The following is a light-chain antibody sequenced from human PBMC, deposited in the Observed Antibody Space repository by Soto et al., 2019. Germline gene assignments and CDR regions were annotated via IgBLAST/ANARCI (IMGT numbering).Light chain of an antibody. J-gene: IGKJ1*01. CDR3: QQYNNWART. CDR1: QSVCSN. Sequence: ERVMTQSPATLSVSPGERATLSCRASQSVCSNLAWYQQKPGQAPRLLIYGASTRATGIPARFGGSGSGTEFTLTISSLQSEDFAVYYCQQYNNWARTFGQGTKVEIK. V-gene: IGKV3-15*01. CDR2: GAS.